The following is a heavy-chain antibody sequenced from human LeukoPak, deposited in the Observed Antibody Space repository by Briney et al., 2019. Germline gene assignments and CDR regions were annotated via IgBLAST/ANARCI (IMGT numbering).Heavy chain of an antibody. CDR1: GYTFTSYY. D-gene: IGHD6-6*01. J-gene: IGHJ6*03. Sequence: VASVKVSCKASGYTFTSYYMHWVRQAPGQGLEWMGIINPSGGSTNYAQKFQGRVTMTRDTSTSTVYMELSSLGSEDTAVYYCARDLTYSSSANYYYYYMDVWGKGTTVTVSS. V-gene: IGHV1-46*01. CDR2: INPSGGST. CDR3: ARDLTYSSSANYYYYYMDV.